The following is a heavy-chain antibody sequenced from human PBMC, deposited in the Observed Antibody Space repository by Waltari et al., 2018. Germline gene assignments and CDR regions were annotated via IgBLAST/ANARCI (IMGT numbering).Heavy chain of an antibody. CDR2: INSDGSST. J-gene: IGHJ4*02. CDR1: GFTFSSYW. Sequence: LRLSCAASGFTFSSYWMHWVRQAPGKGLVWVSRINSDGSSTSYADSVKGRFTISRDNAKNTLYLQMNSLRAEDTAVYYCARSGDSPVRFGYWGQGTLVTVSS. V-gene: IGHV3-74*01. D-gene: IGHD3-10*01. CDR3: ARSGDSPVRFGY.